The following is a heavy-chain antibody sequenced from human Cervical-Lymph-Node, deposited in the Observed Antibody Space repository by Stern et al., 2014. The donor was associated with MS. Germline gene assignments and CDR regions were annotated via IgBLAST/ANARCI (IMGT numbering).Heavy chain of an antibody. V-gene: IGHV5-51*01. J-gene: IGHJ4*02. CDR3: ARGGVSFDTGLVAFDY. D-gene: IGHD5-18*01. CDR2: IHPGDSDT. Sequence: EVQLVQSGAEVKKPGESLKISCKDSGYSFTRYWIGWVRQMPGKGLEWMGIIHPGDSDTRYSASFQGQVTISADKSINTAYLQWSSLRASDSAIYYCARGGVSFDTGLVAFDYWGQGTLVTVSS. CDR1: GYSFTRYW.